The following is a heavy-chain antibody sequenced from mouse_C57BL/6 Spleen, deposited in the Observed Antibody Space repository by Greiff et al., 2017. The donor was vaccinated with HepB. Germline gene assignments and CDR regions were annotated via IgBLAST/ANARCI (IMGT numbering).Heavy chain of an antibody. CDR2: ISGGGGNT. CDR3: ASLDYFDY. CDR1: GFTFSSYT. V-gene: IGHV5-9*01. Sequence: EVKLVESGGGLVKPGGSLKLSCAASGFTFSSYTMSWVRQTPEKRLEWVATISGGGGNTYYPDSVKGRVTISRDNAKNTLYLQMSSLRSEDTALYYCASLDYFDYWGQGTTLTVSS. J-gene: IGHJ2*01.